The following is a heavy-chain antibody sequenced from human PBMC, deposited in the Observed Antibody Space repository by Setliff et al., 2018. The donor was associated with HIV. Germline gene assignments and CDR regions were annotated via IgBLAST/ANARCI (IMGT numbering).Heavy chain of an antibody. CDR1: GGSISSSSYY. J-gene: IGHJ4*02. Sequence: TSETLSLTCIVSGGSISSSSYYWGLIRKPPGKGLEWTGTVYYSVSTYYNPSLKSRVTISVDTSENQFSLKLSSVTAADTAVYYCARDGYSSSWYVISGSFDYWGQGILVTVSS. CDR2: VYYSVST. V-gene: IGHV4-39*07. CDR3: ARDGYSSSWYVISGSFDY. D-gene: IGHD6-13*01.